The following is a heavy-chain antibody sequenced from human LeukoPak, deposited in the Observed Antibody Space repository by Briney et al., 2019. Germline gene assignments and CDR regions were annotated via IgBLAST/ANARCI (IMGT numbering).Heavy chain of an antibody. CDR2: INGDGSTV. CDR1: GFTFSDYY. J-gene: IGHJ4*02. CDR3: ATYRQVLLPFES. Sequence: GGSLRLSCAASGFTFSDYYMHWVRQAPGKGLVWVSHINGDGSTVGYADSVKGRFTISRDNARNTLYLQMNSLRADDTAVYYCATYRQVLLPFESWGQGTLVTVSS. D-gene: IGHD2-8*02. V-gene: IGHV3-74*01.